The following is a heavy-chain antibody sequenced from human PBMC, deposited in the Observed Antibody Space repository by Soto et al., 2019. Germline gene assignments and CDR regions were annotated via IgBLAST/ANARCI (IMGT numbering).Heavy chain of an antibody. CDR1: GGSISSYY. Sequence: QVQLQESSPVLVKPSETLSLTCTVSGGSISSYYWSWIRQHPGKGLEWIGYIYYSGSTNYNPSLKSRVTISVDSSKNQFSLKLSSVTAADTAVYYCARTTYGDYVWFDPWGQGTLVTVSS. J-gene: IGHJ5*02. CDR3: ARTTYGDYVWFDP. CDR2: IYYSGST. D-gene: IGHD4-17*01. V-gene: IGHV4-59*01.